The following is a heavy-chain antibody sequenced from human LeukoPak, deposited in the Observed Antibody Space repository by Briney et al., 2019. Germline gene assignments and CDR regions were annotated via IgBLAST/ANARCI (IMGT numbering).Heavy chain of an antibody. J-gene: IGHJ4*02. CDR3: AKDLGRYRNNYFDY. D-gene: IGHD1-26*01. CDR1: GFTFNSYA. CDR2: ISGSGGGT. V-gene: IGHV3-23*01. Sequence: GGSLRLSCAASGFTFNSYAMSWVRQAPEKGLEWVATISGSGGGTYYADSVKGRFTSSRDDSKNTLYLQMNSLRAEDTAVYYCAKDLGRYRNNYFDYWGQGTLVTVSS.